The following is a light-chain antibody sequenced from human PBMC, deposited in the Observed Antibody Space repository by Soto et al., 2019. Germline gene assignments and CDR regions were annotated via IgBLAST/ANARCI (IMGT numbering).Light chain of an antibody. CDR1: TGHSSYA. Sequence: QLVLTQSPSASASLGASVKLTCTLSTGHSSYAIAWHQQQPEKGPRYLMKLNSDGSHNKGDGIPDRFSGSSSGAERYLTICSLQSEDEADYYCQTWGTGIWVFGGGTKLTVL. V-gene: IGLV4-69*01. CDR3: QTWGTGIWV. J-gene: IGLJ3*02. CDR2: LNSDGSH.